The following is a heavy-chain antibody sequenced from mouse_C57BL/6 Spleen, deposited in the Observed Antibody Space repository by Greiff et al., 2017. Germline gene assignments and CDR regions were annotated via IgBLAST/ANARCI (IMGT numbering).Heavy chain of an antibody. Sequence: EVQGVESGGGLVKPGGSLKLSCAASGFTFSDYGMHWVRQAPEKGLEWVASISSGSSTIYYADTVKGRFIISRDNAKNTLFLQMTSLRSEDTAMYYCAGPPRCGYWGFNYAMDYWGQGTSVTVSS. D-gene: IGHD2-3*01. CDR1: GFTFSDYG. CDR2: ISSGSSTI. J-gene: IGHJ4*01. CDR3: AGPPRCGYWGFNYAMDY. V-gene: IGHV5-17*01.